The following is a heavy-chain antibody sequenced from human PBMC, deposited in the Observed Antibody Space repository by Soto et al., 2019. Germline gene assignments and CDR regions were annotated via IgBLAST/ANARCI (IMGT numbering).Heavy chain of an antibody. J-gene: IGHJ5*02. CDR1: GGSFSGYY. CDR2: IYYSGST. CDR3: ARDYMVRGVMRWFDP. V-gene: IGHV4-31*11. D-gene: IGHD3-10*01. Sequence: SETLSLTCAVYGGSFSGYYWSWIRQHPGKGLEWIGYIYYSGSTYYNPSLKSRVTISVDTSKNQFSLKLSSVTAADTAVYYCARDYMVRGVMRWFDPWGQGTLVTVS.